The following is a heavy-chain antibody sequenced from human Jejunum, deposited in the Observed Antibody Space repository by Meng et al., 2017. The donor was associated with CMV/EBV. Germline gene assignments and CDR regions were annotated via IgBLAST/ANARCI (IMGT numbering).Heavy chain of an antibody. D-gene: IGHD6-13*01. J-gene: IGHJ4*02. CDR2: IYWDDDK. CDR3: VHRKDYSGNWNGGSADF. Sequence: FSLTSSTVGACWIRQPAGKALEWLAFIYWDDDKRYNPSLKNRVTITKDAPRQEVVLTMTNMDPADTATYFCVHRKDYSGNWNGGSADFWGQGALVTVSS. V-gene: IGHV2-5*02. CDR1: FSLTSSTVG.